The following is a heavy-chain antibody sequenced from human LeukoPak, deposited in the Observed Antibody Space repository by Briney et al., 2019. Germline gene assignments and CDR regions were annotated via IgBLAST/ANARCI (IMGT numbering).Heavy chain of an antibody. V-gene: IGHV4-59*12. Sequence: SETLSLTCTVSGGSISSYYWSWIRQPPGKGLEWIGYIYDSGSTNYNPSLKSRVTISLDTSKNQFSLKLTSVTAADTAVYYCAREQQFRDAFDIWGQGTMVTVSS. CDR2: IYDSGST. D-gene: IGHD6-13*01. CDR1: GGSISSYY. J-gene: IGHJ3*02. CDR3: AREQQFRDAFDI.